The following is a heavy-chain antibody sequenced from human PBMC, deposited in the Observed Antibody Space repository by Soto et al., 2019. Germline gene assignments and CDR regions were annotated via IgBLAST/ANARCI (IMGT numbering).Heavy chain of an antibody. D-gene: IGHD4-17*01. Sequence: GASVKVSCKASGYTFTSYGISWVRQAPGQGLEWMGWIIPISGTTNYAQKFQGRVTMTADESTSTAYMELSRLTSDDTAVYYCARTRARSDYDDLPVGNDAFDIWGQGTMVTVSS. V-gene: IGHV1-69*13. CDR2: IIPISGTT. CDR1: GYTFTSYG. CDR3: ARTRARSDYDDLPVGNDAFDI. J-gene: IGHJ3*02.